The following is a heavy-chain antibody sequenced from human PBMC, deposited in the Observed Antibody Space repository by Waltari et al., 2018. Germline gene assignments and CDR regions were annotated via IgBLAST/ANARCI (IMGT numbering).Heavy chain of an antibody. V-gene: IGHV3-23*01. CDR3: ANRRDPTTGSGAFDI. CDR1: ALTLPTYA. CDR2: IAADST. D-gene: IGHD1-26*01. J-gene: IGHJ3*02. Sequence: EVQLLESGGGLVQPGGSLRLSCVPYALTLPTYAVSWVRQAPGKGLEWVAAIAADSTFYADSVKGRFSISRDNSKNTLYFQMNSLRAEDTAVYYCANRRDPTTGSGAFDIWGQGTAVTVSS.